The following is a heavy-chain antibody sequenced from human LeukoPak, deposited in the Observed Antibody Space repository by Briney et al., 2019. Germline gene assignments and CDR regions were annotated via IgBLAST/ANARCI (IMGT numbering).Heavy chain of an antibody. D-gene: IGHD6-19*01. J-gene: IGHJ4*02. CDR2: INPSGGST. V-gene: IGHV1-46*01. CDR1: GYTFTSYY. CDR3: ARAVKQWLFDY. Sequence: ASVKVACKASGYTFTSYYMHWVRQAPGQGLEWMGIINPSGGSTSYAQKFQGRVTMTRDTSTSTVYMELSSLRSEDTAVYYCARAVKQWLFDYWGQGTLVTVSS.